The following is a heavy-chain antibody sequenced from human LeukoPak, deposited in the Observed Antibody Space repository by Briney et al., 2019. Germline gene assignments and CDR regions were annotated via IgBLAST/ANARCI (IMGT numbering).Heavy chain of an antibody. CDR1: GYTFTSYG. V-gene: IGHV1-18*01. CDR2: ISAYNGNT. CDR3: ARLRGYSGSGTFDL. D-gene: IGHD5-12*01. J-gene: IGHJ2*01. Sequence: ASGKVSCKASGYTFTSYGISWVRQAPGQGLEWMGWISAYNGNTNYAQKLQGRVTMTTDTSTSTAYMELRSRRSDDTAVYYCARLRGYSGSGTFDLWGRGTLVTVSS.